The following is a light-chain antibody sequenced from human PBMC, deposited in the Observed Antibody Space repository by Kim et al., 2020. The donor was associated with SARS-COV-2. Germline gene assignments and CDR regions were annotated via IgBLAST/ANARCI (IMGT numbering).Light chain of an antibody. CDR2: GNS. J-gene: IGLJ3*02. CDR3: QSYDSSLSGWV. V-gene: IGLV1-40*01. CDR1: SANAVAGYD. Sequence: RGTIACTGSSANAVAGYDVYWYQQLPGTAPELLIYGNSNRPSGVPDRFSGSKSGTSASLAITGLQAEDEADYYCQSYDSSLSGWVFGGGTKLTVL.